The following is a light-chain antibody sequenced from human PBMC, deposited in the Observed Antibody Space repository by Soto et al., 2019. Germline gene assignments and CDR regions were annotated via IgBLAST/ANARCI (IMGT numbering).Light chain of an antibody. CDR1: QGIRDH. V-gene: IGKV1-6*01. J-gene: IGKJ1*01. CDR3: LHDYNYPLT. CDR2: SAS. Sequence: IQMTQSPSSLSASVGDRVTIACRASQGIRDHLAWYQQKPGKAPQLLISSASSLQSGVPSRFSGSGSGTDFTLTINSLQPEDFATYYCLHDYNYPLTFGQGTKVDIK.